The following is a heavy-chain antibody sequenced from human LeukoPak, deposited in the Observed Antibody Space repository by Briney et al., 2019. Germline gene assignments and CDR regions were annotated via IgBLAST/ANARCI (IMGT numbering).Heavy chain of an antibody. CDR3: ARASEGIGYFDT. J-gene: IGHJ4*02. Sequence: SETLSLTCTVSGASFSNDYWSWVRQAPGKGLEWIGYIYHNGRTNYSPSLKSRIIMSIDTSQNQFSLKLTSVTAADTAVYYCARASEGIGYFDTWGRGSLVTVSS. D-gene: IGHD3-3*01. CDR2: IYHNGRT. V-gene: IGHV4-59*01. CDR1: GASFSNDY.